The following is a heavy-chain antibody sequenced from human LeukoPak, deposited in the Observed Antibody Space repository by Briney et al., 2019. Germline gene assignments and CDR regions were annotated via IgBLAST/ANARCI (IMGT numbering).Heavy chain of an antibody. CDR3: TRGRAAGD. CDR1: GYTFTNND. CDR2: VSPDSGDT. Sequence: AASVKVSCKASGYTFTNNDINWVRQATGQGIEWMGWVSPDSGDTGYAPNFRGRVTMTTDTSINTAYMRLTSLTSEDTAIYYCTRGRAAGDWGQGTLVTVSS. V-gene: IGHV1-8*01. D-gene: IGHD6-19*01. J-gene: IGHJ4*02.